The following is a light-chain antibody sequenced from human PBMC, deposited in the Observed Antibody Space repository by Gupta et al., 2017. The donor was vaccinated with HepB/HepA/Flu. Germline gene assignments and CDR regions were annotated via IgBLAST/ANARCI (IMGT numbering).Light chain of an antibody. J-gene: IGKJ5*01. CDR2: RAS. CDR1: QSISTY. V-gene: IGKV1-5*03. CDR3: QQYDNYPFT. Sequence: DTEMTHSPSTLCACGGDRLTITCRASQSISTYLAWYQQEPGKAPKILIYRASTLESGVPSRFSGSGSGTEFSLTISSLQPDDFATYYCQQYDNYPFTFGQGTRLEIK.